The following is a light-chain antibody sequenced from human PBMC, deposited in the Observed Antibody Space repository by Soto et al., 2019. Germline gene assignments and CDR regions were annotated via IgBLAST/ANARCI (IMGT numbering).Light chain of an antibody. CDR3: QSYDSSLSGHVV. CDR1: SSNIGGGYE. Sequence: QSVLTQAPSVSGAPGQRITISCAGSSSNIGGGYEVHWYQQLPGTAPKLLIYDNNHRPSGVPDRFSGSKSGTSASLAITGLQAEDEADYYCQSYDSSLSGHVVFGGGTKLTVL. J-gene: IGLJ2*01. V-gene: IGLV1-40*01. CDR2: DNN.